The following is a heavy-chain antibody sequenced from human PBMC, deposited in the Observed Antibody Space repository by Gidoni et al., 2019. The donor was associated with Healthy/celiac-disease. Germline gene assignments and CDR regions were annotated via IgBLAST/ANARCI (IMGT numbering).Heavy chain of an antibody. V-gene: IGHV1-69*01. D-gene: IGHD3-3*01. CDR2: IIPIFGTA. CDR1: GGTLRSSA. CDR3: ARVLRFLEWLGIADV. Sequence: QVQLVQSGAEVKKPGSSVKVSCKASGGTLRSSAISWVRQAPGQGLEWMGGIIPIFGTANYAQKFQGRVTITADESTSTAYMELSSLRSEDTAVYYCARVLRFLEWLGIADVWGQGTTVTVSS. J-gene: IGHJ6*02.